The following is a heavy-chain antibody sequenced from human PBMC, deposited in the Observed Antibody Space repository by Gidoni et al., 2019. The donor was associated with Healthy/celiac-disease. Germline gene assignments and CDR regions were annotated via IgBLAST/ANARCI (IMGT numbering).Heavy chain of an antibody. CDR3: ARLIEDSSSLFDY. CDR2: IYPGDSDT. V-gene: IGHV5-51*03. CDR1: GSRVTSYW. D-gene: IGHD6-13*01. Sequence: EVQLVQSGAAVQQPGESLKISCKGSGSRVTSYWIGWVRQMPGKGLEWMGIIYPGDSDTRYSPSFQGQVTISADKSISTAYLQWSSLKASDTAMYYCARLIEDSSSLFDYWGQGTLVTVSS. J-gene: IGHJ4*02.